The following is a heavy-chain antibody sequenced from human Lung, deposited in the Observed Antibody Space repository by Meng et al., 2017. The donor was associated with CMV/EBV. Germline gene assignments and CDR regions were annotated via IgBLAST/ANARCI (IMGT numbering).Heavy chain of an antibody. J-gene: IGHJ4*02. D-gene: IGHD3-22*01. CDR3: ARTGAIVGRPLGY. CDR2: IFSNDEK. CDR1: GFSRSNARMG. V-gene: IGHV2-26*01. Sequence: SGPTLVQPTRTLTLTCNVSGFSRSNARMGVSWIRQPPGKALEWLADIFSNDEKSYKTSLQSRLTISKETNKSQVVLMMTSMDPVDTGTYYCARTGAIVGRPLGYWGQGSLVTVSS.